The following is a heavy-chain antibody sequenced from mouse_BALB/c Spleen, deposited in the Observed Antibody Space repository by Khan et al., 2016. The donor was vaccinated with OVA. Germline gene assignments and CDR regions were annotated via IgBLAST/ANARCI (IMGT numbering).Heavy chain of an antibody. CDR1: GFTFSTFA. V-gene: IGHV5-6*01. Sequence: EVQLQESGGDLVKPGGSLKLSCAASGFTFSTFAMSWVRQTPDKRLEWVATISTAGDYIYYPDSVKGRFTISRDNAKNTLYLQMSSLRSEDTAMYYCARHNYGPFAYWGQGTLVTVSA. CDR3: ARHNYGPFAY. CDR2: ISTAGDYI. D-gene: IGHD1-1*01. J-gene: IGHJ3*01.